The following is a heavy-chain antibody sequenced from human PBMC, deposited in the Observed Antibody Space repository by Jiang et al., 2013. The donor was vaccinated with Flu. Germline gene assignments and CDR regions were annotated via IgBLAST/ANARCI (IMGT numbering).Heavy chain of an antibody. V-gene: IGHV3-30-3*01. Sequence: VQLLESGGGVVQPGRSLRLSCAASGFTFSSYAMHWVRQAPGKGLEWVAVISYDGSNKYYADSVKGRFTISRDNSKNTLYLQMNSLRAEDTAVYYCAREVLVDASFDYWGQGTL. J-gene: IGHJ4*02. CDR3: AREVLVDASFDY. D-gene: IGHD5-12*01. CDR2: ISYDGSNK. CDR1: GFTFSSYA.